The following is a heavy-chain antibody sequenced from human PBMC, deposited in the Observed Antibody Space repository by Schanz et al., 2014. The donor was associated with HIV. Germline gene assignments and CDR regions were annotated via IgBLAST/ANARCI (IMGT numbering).Heavy chain of an antibody. V-gene: IGHV3-9*01. CDR2: ISWNTGII. J-gene: IGHJ5*02. D-gene: IGHD3-3*01. Sequence: EVQLVESGGGLVQPGRSLRLSCAASGFTFDDYAMHWVRQAPGKGLEWVSGISWNTGIINYADSVKGRFTISRDNAKNSLYLQMNSLRAEDTALYYCARDIQPSIMMFGVVSSWGQGTLVTVSS. CDR3: ARDIQPSIMMFGVVSS. CDR1: GFTFDDYA.